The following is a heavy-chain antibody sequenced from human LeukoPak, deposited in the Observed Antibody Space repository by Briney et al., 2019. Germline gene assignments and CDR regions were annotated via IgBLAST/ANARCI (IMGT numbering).Heavy chain of an antibody. Sequence: PGGSLRLSCAASGFTFSNYGMHWVRQAPGKGLEWVAVISYDGSNKYYADPVKGRFTISRDNSKNTLYLQMNSLRAEDTAVYYCAKDAEVLLWFGGLVYWGQGTLVTVSS. CDR2: ISYDGSNK. CDR3: AKDAEVLLWFGGLVY. D-gene: IGHD3-10*01. CDR1: GFTFSNYG. V-gene: IGHV3-30*18. J-gene: IGHJ4*02.